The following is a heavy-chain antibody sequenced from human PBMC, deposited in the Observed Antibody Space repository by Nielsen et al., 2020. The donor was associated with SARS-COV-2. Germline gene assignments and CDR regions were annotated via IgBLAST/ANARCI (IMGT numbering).Heavy chain of an antibody. CDR2: INPSGGST. V-gene: IGHV1-46*01. CDR1: GYTFTSYY. CDR3: ARESVVGIFGVVITYGMDV. Sequence: ASVKVSCKASGYTFTSYYMHWVRQAPGQGLEWMGIINPSGGSTSYAQKFQGRVTMTRDTSTSTVYMELSSLRSEDTAVYYCARESVVGIFGVVITYGMDVRGQGTTVTVSS. D-gene: IGHD3-3*01. J-gene: IGHJ6*02.